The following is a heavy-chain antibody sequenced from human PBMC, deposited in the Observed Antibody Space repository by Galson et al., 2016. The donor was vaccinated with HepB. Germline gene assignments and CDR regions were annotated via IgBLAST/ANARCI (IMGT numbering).Heavy chain of an antibody. V-gene: IGHV4-59*01. J-gene: IGHJ3*02. CDR2: ISHSGST. CDR1: GDSTTTYY. D-gene: IGHD3-22*01. Sequence: SETLSLTCTVSGDSTTTYYWSWIRQPPGKGLEWIGYISHSGSTSYSPSLRSRVTISLDTSRNQFSLKLTSVTAADTAVYYCATVLGDYYEAYDAFDIWGQGTMVTVSS. CDR3: ATVLGDYYEAYDAFDI.